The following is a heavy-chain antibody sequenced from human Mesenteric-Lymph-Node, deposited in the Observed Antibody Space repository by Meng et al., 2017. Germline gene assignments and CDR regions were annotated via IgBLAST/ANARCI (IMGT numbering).Heavy chain of an antibody. CDR1: GGSFSGYY. CDR3: ARRYGASAYNWFDP. CDR2: INHSGST. D-gene: IGHD4-17*01. Sequence: QPPQWGPGLLTPSATLSLTCAVYGGSFSGYYWSWIRQPPGKGLEWIGEINHSGSTNYNPSLKSRVTISVDTSKNQFSLKLSSVTAADTAVYYCARRYGASAYNWFDPWGQGTLVTVSS. J-gene: IGHJ5*02. V-gene: IGHV4-34*01.